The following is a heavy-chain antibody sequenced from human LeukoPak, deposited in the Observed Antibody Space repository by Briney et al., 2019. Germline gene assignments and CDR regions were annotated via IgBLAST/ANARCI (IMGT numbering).Heavy chain of an antibody. D-gene: IGHD3-22*01. J-gene: IGHJ4*02. CDR1: GYTFTSYD. CDR2: MNPNSGNT. V-gene: IGHV1-8*01. CDR3: ARVLRRYYYDSSGYYPTLGY. Sequence: ASVKVSCKASGYTFTSYDINWVRQATGQGLEWMGWMNPNSGNTGYAQKFQGRVTMTRNTSISTAYMELSSLRSEDTAMYYCARVLRRYYYDSSGYYPTLGYWGQGTLVTVSS.